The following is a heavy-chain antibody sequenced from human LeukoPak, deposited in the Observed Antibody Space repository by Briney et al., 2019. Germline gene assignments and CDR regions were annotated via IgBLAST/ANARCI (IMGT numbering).Heavy chain of an antibody. CDR3: ARDFFDGGHSGYGQNDY. CDR2: IKQDESEK. J-gene: IGHJ4*02. D-gene: IGHD5-12*01. Sequence: GGSLRLSCAASGFTFNSSWMTWVRQAPGKGLEWVANIKQDESEKYYVASVKGRFTISRDNAKKSLYLQMNSLRVEDTAVYYCARDFFDGGHSGYGQNDYWGQGTLVTVSS. CDR1: GFTFNSSW. V-gene: IGHV3-7*01.